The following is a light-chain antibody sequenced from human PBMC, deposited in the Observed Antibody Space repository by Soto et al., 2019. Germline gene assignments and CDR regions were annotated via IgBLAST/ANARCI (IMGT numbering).Light chain of an antibody. CDR3: CAYVGGNTSVV. J-gene: IGLJ3*02. Sequence: QSVLTQPRSVSGSPGQSVTISCTGTSSDLGGSSSVSWYQQHPGKAPKLMIYEAIQRPSGVPDRFSGSKFGNTASLTIYGLQAEDEADYHCCAYVGGNTSVVFGRGTKLTVL. V-gene: IGLV2-11*01. CDR2: EAI. CDR1: SSDLGGSSS.